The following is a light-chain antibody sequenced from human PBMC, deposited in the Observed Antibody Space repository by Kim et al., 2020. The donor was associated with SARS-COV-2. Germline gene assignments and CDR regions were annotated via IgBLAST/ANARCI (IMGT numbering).Light chain of an antibody. CDR3: QQYNSYPYT. V-gene: IGKV1-5*03. CDR2: KAS. CDR1: QSISSW. J-gene: IGKJ2*01. Sequence: SACGGDRVTITCRASQSISSWLAWYQQKPGKAPKLLIYKASSLESGVPSRFSGSGSGTEFTLTISSLQPDDFATYYCQQYNSYPYTFGQGTKLEI.